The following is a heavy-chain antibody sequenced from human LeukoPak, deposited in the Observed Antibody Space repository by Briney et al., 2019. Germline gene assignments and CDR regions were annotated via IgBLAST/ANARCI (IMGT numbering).Heavy chain of an antibody. CDR1: GFTFSSYS. J-gene: IGHJ6*02. CDR2: ISSGSSTT. CDR3: ARGGGLDV. D-gene: IGHD3-16*01. Sequence: GGSLRLSCVASGFTFSSYSMNWVRQAPGKGLEWVSYISSGSSTTYYVDSVKGRFTISRDNAKNSLYLQMSNLRAEDTAVYFCARGGGLDVWGQGATVTVSS. V-gene: IGHV3-48*04.